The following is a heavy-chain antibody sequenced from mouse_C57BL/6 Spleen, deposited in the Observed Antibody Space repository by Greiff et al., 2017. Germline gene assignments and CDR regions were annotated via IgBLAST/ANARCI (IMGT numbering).Heavy chain of an antibody. D-gene: IGHD2-4*01. V-gene: IGHV1-69*01. Sequence: VQLQQPGAELVMPGASVKLSCKASGYTFTSYWMHWVKQRPGQGLEWIGEIDPSDSYTNYNQKFKGKSTLTVDKSSSTAYMQLSSLTSEDSAVYYCARSGDYDGDWYFDVWGTGTTVTVSS. J-gene: IGHJ1*03. CDR1: GYTFTSYW. CDR3: ARSGDYDGDWYFDV. CDR2: IDPSDSYT.